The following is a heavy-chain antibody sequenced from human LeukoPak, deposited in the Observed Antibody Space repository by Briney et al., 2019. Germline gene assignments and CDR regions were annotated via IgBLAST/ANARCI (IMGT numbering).Heavy chain of an antibody. J-gene: IGHJ4*02. Sequence: PSETLSLTRTVSGGSITSYYWSWIRQPPGKGLEWIGSIYYSGSTNYNPSLKSRVTISVDTSKNQLSLKLSSVTAADTAVYYCARRDYDILTGYHWISDYWGQGTLVTVS. CDR3: ARRDYDILTGYHWISDY. V-gene: IGHV4-59*12. CDR1: GGSITSYY. D-gene: IGHD3-9*01. CDR2: IYYSGST.